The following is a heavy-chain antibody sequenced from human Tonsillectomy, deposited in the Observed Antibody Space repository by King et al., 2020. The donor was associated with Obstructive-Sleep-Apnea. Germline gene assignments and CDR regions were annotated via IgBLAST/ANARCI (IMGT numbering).Heavy chain of an antibody. V-gene: IGHV3-23*04. CDR2: ISGSGFST. CDR1: GFTFSTYA. Sequence: VQLVQSGGGLVQPGGSLRLSCAASGFTFSTYAMSWVRQAPGKGLEWVAAISGSGFSTYYADSVRGRFTISRDNSKNTLYLQMNSLRAEDTAVYYCAKVEEEWELTGAFDIWGRGTMVTISS. CDR3: AKVEEEWELTGAFDI. D-gene: IGHD1-26*01. J-gene: IGHJ3*02.